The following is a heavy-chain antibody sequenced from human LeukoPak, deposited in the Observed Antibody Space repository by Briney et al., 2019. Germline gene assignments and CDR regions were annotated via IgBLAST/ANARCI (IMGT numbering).Heavy chain of an antibody. J-gene: IGHJ4*02. Sequence: QPGGSLRLSCAASGFTFSSNWTSWVRQAPGKGLEWVANINQDGSDKYYVDSVKGRFTISRDNAKNSLYLEMNSLRAEDTAVYYCARQQHLTDWGQGTLVTVSS. D-gene: IGHD6-13*01. CDR3: ARQQHLTD. V-gene: IGHV3-7*01. CDR1: GFTFSSNW. CDR2: INQDGSDK.